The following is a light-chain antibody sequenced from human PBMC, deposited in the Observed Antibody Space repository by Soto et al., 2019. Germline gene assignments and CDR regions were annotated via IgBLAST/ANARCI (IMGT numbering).Light chain of an antibody. CDR2: DAS. CDR3: QQRSNWPIT. J-gene: IGKJ5*01. Sequence: EVVLTQSPATLSLCPGERATVSCRASQSVSSYLAWYQQKPGQAPRLLIYDASNRATGIPARFSGSGSGTDFTLTISSLEPEDFAVYYCQQRSNWPITFGQGTRLEIK. V-gene: IGKV3-11*01. CDR1: QSVSSY.